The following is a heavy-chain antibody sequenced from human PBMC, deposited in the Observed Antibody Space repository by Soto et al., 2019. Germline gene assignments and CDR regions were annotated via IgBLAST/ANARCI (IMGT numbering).Heavy chain of an antibody. CDR2: ISAYNGNT. V-gene: IGHV1-18*01. CDR3: ARMETWVVDAFDI. D-gene: IGHD1-26*01. CDR1: CYTFTSYG. J-gene: IGHJ3*02. Sequence: ASVKVSCKASCYTFTSYGISWVRQAPGQGLEWMGWISAYNGNTNYAQKLQGRGTMTTDTSTSTAYMERRGLRSDATAGGYCARMETWVVDAFDIWGPGTMVTVSS.